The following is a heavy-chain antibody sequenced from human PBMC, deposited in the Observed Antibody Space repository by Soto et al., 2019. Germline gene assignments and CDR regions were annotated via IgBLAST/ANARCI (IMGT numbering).Heavy chain of an antibody. CDR3: GSRVPGTSVYY. V-gene: IGHV4-4*02. J-gene: IGHJ4*02. Sequence: SETLSLTCAVSGGSFTSNNWWTWVRQPPGQGLEWIGEIYRTGSTNYNPSLKSRVTISLDKSENQLSLKVTSLTAADTAVYYCGSRVPGTSVYYGGQGTFVTVSS. D-gene: IGHD1-7*01. CDR1: GGSFTSNNW. CDR2: IYRTGST.